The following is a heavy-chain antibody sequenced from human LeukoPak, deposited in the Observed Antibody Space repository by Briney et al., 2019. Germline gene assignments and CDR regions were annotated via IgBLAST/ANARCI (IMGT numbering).Heavy chain of an antibody. J-gene: IGHJ5*02. V-gene: IGHV1-18*01. D-gene: IGHD2-15*01. CDR2: ISAYNGNT. CDR3: ARGKYCSGGSCYGNWFDP. Sequence: RASVKVSCKASGYTFTSYGISWVRQAPGQGLEWMGWISAYNGNTNYAQKFQGRVTMTRDTSISTAYMELSRLRSDDTAVYYCARGKYCSGGSCYGNWFDPWGQGTLVTVSS. CDR1: GYTFTSYG.